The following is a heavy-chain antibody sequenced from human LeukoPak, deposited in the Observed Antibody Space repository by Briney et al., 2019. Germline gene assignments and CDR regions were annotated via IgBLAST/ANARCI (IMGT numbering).Heavy chain of an antibody. CDR1: GFTFSSYG. D-gene: IGHD6-19*01. CDR2: IWYDGSNK. Sequence: PGGSLRLSCAASGFTFSSYGMRWVRQAPGKGLEWVAVIWYDGSNKYYADSVKGRFTISRDNSKNTLYLQMNSLRAEDTAVYYCARDGLGSGWIGYYYYGMDVWGQGTTVTVSS. J-gene: IGHJ6*02. CDR3: ARDGLGSGWIGYYYYGMDV. V-gene: IGHV3-33*01.